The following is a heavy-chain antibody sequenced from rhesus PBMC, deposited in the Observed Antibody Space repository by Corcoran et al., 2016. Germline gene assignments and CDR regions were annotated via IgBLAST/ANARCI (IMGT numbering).Heavy chain of an antibody. CDR3: AKERDLDWLLSNHGGGSLDV. CDR1: GFTFDDYA. Sequence: EVQLVESGGGVVQPGGSLRISCAASGFTFDDYAMPWVRQAPGTGLGWASVISWSGGSTYYADSVKGRFTISRDNAKNSLYLQMGSLRAEDTALYYCAKERDLDWLLSNHGGGSLDVWGRGVLVTVSS. J-gene: IGHJ5-2*02. D-gene: IGHD3-3*01. CDR2: ISWSGGST. V-gene: IGHV3-201*01.